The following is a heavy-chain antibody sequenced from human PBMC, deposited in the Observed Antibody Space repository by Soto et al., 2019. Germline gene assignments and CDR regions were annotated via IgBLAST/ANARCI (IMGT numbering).Heavy chain of an antibody. V-gene: IGHV1-69*13. J-gene: IGHJ5*02. CDR2: IIPIFGTA. D-gene: IGHD5-18*01. CDR1: GGTFSSYA. Sequence: SVKVSCKASGGTFSSYAISWVRQAPGQGLEWMGGIIPIFGTANYAQKFQGRVTITADESTSSPFLQMIDLRGEDTAVYYCAREGSYGYGLFDLWGQGTLVTVSS. CDR3: AREGSYGYGLFDL.